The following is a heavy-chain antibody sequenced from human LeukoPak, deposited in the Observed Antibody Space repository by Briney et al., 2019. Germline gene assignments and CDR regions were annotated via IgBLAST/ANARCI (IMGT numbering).Heavy chain of an antibody. CDR2: ISGSGGTT. CDR3: AKDLRPSYYYDSSGYGDY. V-gene: IGHV3-23*01. D-gene: IGHD3-22*01. Sequence: PGGSLRLSCAASGFTFSSYAMSWVRQAPGKGLELVSSISGSGGTTYYADSVKGRFTISRDNSKNTLYLQMNSLRAEDTAVYYCAKDLRPSYYYDSSGYGDYWGQGTLVTVSS. CDR1: GFTFSSYA. J-gene: IGHJ4*02.